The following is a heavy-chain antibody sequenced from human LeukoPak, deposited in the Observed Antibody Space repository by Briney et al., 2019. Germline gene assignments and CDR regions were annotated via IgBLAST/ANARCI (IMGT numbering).Heavy chain of an antibody. Sequence: RSETLSLTCTASGDSITNSNYYWGWVRQSPGRGLEWLGNIFYNGGPYYNPSFKSRVVISVDTSKNHFSLTLNSVTAADTAVYYCARGRYIYGSPDDAFDIWGQGTMVTVSS. J-gene: IGHJ3*02. D-gene: IGHD5-18*01. V-gene: IGHV4-39*07. CDR2: IFYNGGP. CDR1: GDSITNSNYY. CDR3: ARGRYIYGSPDDAFDI.